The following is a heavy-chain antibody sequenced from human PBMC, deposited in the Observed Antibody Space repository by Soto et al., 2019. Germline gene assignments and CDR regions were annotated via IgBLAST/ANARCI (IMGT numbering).Heavy chain of an antibody. CDR2: INHSGGT. CDR1: GVSFGAFY. V-gene: IGHV4-34*01. J-gene: IGHJ4*01. CDR3: ARGSVDTNDSLGFYEY. Sequence: TMSPTSAVDGVSFGAFYWSWVSPPPRKGLEWIGEINHSGGTSYNRSLNSRVTISEDKTKSQFSLKLTSVTAGVRAVYYCARGSVDTNDSLGFYEYWGQGAPVTVS. D-gene: IGHD3-22*01.